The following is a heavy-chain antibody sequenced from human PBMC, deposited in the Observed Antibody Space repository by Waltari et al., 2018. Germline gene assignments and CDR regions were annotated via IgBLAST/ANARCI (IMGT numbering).Heavy chain of an antibody. CDR3: ARVSRWGPRDYYYYYMDV. J-gene: IGHJ6*03. CDR1: GYSISSGYY. CDR2: IYHSGST. Sequence: QVQLQESGPGLVKPSETLSLTCTVSGYSISSGYYWGWIRQPPGKGLEWIGSIYHSGSTYYNPSLKSRVTISVDTSKNQFSLKLSSVTAADTAVYYCARVSRWGPRDYYYYYMDVWGKGTTVTVSS. D-gene: IGHD1-26*01. V-gene: IGHV4-38-2*02.